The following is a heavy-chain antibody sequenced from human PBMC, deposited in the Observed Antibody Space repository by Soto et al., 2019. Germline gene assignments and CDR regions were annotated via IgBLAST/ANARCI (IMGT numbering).Heavy chain of an antibody. D-gene: IGHD5-12*01. Sequence: SQTLSLTCAISGDRVSSNSAAWTWLRQSPSRGLEWLGRTYYRSKWYNDYAVSVKSRITINPDTSKNQFSLQLNSVTPEDTAVYYCARDGYSGYDFPNNYYYYYGMDVWGQWTTVTVSS. V-gene: IGHV6-1*01. CDR2: TYYRSKWYN. J-gene: IGHJ6*02. CDR1: GDRVSSNSAA. CDR3: ARDGYSGYDFPNNYYYYYGMDV.